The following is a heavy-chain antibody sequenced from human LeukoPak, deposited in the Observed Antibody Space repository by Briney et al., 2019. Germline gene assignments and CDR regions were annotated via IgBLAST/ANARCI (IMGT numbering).Heavy chain of an antibody. CDR2: IYRGGST. J-gene: IGHJ4*02. CDR3: ARDHYDSSGYLNYYFDY. Sequence: PGGSLRLSCAASGFTFSSYSMNWVRQAPGKGLEWVSVIYRGGSTYYADSVKGRFTISRDNSKNTLYLQMNSLRAEDTAVYYCARDHYDSSGYLNYYFDYWGQGTLVTVSS. CDR1: GFTFSSYS. V-gene: IGHV3-66*01. D-gene: IGHD3-22*01.